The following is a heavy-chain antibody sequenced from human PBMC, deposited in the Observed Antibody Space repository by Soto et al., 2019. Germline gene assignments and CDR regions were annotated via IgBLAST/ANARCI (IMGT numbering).Heavy chain of an antibody. D-gene: IGHD6-13*01. V-gene: IGHV1-18*01. Sequence: QVQLVQSGAEVKKPGASVKVSCKASGYTFTSYGISWVRQAPGQGLEWMGWISAYNGNTNYAQKLRGRVTMTTDTSRSRADMELRGRGADDTAVYYCARDLGQQLVGDYWGQGTLVTVSS. CDR2: ISAYNGNT. CDR3: ARDLGQQLVGDY. J-gene: IGHJ4*02. CDR1: GYTFTSYG.